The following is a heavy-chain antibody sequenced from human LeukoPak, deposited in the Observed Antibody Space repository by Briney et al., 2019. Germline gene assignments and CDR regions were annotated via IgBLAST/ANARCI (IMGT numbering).Heavy chain of an antibody. J-gene: IGHJ6*02. V-gene: IGHV1-18*01. Sequence: GASVTVSCKASGYTFTSYGISWVRQAPGQGLEWMGWISAYNGNTNYAQTLQGRVTMTTDTSTSTAYMELRSLRSDDTAVYYCARDSHYDILTTPYYYYYYGMDVWGQGTTVTVSS. CDR3: ARDSHYDILTTPYYYYYYGMDV. CDR1: GYTFTSYG. CDR2: ISAYNGNT. D-gene: IGHD3-9*01.